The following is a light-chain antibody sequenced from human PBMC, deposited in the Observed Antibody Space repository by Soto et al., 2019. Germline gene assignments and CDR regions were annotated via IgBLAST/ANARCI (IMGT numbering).Light chain of an antibody. CDR3: SSYTSSSTLYV. CDR1: SSDVGGYNY. V-gene: IGLV2-14*01. J-gene: IGLJ1*01. CDR2: DVS. Sequence: QSVLTQPASVSGSPGQSITISCTGTSSDVGGYNYVSWYQQHPGKAPKLMIYDVSNQPSGVSNRFSGSKSGNTASLTIFGLQAEDGADYYCSSYTSSSTLYVFGTGTKVTVL.